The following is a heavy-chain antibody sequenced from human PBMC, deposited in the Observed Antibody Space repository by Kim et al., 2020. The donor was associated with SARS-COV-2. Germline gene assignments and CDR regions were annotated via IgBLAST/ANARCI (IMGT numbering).Heavy chain of an antibody. CDR3: ARGTHYYGSGEDDY. V-gene: IGHV3-74*01. CDR2: INSDGSST. D-gene: IGHD3-10*01. J-gene: IGHJ4*02. CDR1: GFTFSSYW. Sequence: GGSLRLSCAASGFTFSSYWMHWVRQAPGKGLVWVSRINSDGSSTSYADSVKGRFTISRDNAKNTLYLQMNILRAEDTAVYYCARGTHYYGSGEDDYWGQGSLVTVSA.